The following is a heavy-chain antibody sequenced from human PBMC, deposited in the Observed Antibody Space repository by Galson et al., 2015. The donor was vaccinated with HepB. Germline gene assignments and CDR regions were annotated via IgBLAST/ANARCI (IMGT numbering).Heavy chain of an antibody. CDR3: ARARHSSGYYSLDY. CDR1: NYTFSSYG. V-gene: IGHV1-18*01. D-gene: IGHD3-22*01. CDR2: ISGYNGNT. Sequence: SVKVSCKASNYTFSSYGITWVRQAPGQGLEWMGWISGYNGNTDYAQKLQDRVTMTTDTSTSTAYMELRSLRSDDTATFYCARARHSSGYYSLDYWGQGTLVTVSS. J-gene: IGHJ4*02.